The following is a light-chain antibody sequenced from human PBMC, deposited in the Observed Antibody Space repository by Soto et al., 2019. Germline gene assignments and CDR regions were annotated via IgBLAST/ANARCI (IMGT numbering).Light chain of an antibody. CDR2: DVN. CDR1: SSDIGAYNY. Sequence: QSALTQPASVSGSPGQSITISCTGTSSDIGAYNYVSWYQQHPGKAPKLLIYDVNYRPSGVSNRLSGSKSGNTASLTISGLQAEAVADYYCSSYAISSAYVFGTGTKLTVL. CDR3: SSYAISSAYV. J-gene: IGLJ1*01. V-gene: IGLV2-14*01.